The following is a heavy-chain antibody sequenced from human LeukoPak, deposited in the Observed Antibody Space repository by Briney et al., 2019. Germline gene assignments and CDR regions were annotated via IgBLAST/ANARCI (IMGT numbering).Heavy chain of an antibody. D-gene: IGHD6-19*01. J-gene: IGHJ4*02. Sequence: PGGSLRLSCAASGFTFSSYAMSGVRQAPGKGLEGVSAISGSGGSTYYADSVKGRFTISRDNSKNTLYLQMNSLRAEDTAVYYCASDGSGWFLPFDCWGQGTLVTVSP. V-gene: IGHV3-23*01. CDR3: ASDGSGWFLPFDC. CDR1: GFTFSSYA. CDR2: ISGSGGST.